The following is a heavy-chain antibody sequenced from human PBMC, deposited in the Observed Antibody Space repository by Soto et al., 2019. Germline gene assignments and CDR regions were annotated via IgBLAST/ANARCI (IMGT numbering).Heavy chain of an antibody. Sequence: SETLSLTCAVYGGSFSGYYWSWIRQPPGKGLEWIGEINHSGSTNYNPSLKSRVTISVDTSKNQFSLKLSSVTAADTAVYYCARASWIGYYYYYGMDVWGQGTTVTVSS. D-gene: IGHD2-2*03. CDR3: ARASWIGYYYYYGMDV. J-gene: IGHJ6*02. V-gene: IGHV4-34*01. CDR2: INHSGST. CDR1: GGSFSGYY.